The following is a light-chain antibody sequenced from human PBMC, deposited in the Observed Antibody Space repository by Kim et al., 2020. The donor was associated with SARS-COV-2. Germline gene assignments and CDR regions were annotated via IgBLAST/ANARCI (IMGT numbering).Light chain of an antibody. J-gene: IGKJ4*01. CDR2: DSS. V-gene: IGKV3-11*01. Sequence: LSPGESATLSCRASQRVSSYLAWYQQKPGQAPRLLIYDSSNRATGIPARFSGSGSGTDFTLTISSLEPEDFAVYYCPQRSNWPLTFGGGTKVDIK. CDR3: PQRSNWPLT. CDR1: QRVSSY.